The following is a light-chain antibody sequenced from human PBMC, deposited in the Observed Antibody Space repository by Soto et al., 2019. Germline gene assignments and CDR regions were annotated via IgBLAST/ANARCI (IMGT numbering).Light chain of an antibody. CDR1: QSVSSTY. V-gene: IGKV3-20*01. CDR3: HQYSGSPFT. CDR2: GAS. Sequence: EIVLTQSPGTPSLSPGERATLSCRASQSVSSTYSAWYQQKPGQAPRLLIYGASSRATGIPDRFSGSGSGTDFILTISRLEPEDFVVYYCHQYSGSPFTFGPGTKVDIK. J-gene: IGKJ3*01.